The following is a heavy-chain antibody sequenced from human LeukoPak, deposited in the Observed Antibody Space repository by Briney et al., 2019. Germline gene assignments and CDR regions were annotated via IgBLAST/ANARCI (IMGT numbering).Heavy chain of an antibody. CDR1: GFTFSRYA. CDR2: ILYDGSNK. D-gene: IGHD3-22*01. J-gene: IGHJ4*02. Sequence: GGSLRLSCAASGFTFSRYAMHWVRPAPGKGLEWVAVILYDGSNKDYADSVKGRFTISRDNSKNTLYLQMNSLRAEDTAVYYCARGRHYDTTDYYYRGLDYWGQGTLVTVSS. CDR3: ARGRHYDTTDYYYRGLDY. V-gene: IGHV3-30-3*01.